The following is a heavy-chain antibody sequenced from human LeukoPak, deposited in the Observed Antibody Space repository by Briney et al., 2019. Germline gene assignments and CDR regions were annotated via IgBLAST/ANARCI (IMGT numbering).Heavy chain of an antibody. J-gene: IGHJ4*02. Sequence: SVKVSCKASGGAFSSYAISWVRQAPGQGLEWMGRIIPILGIANYAQKFQGRVTITADKSTSTAYMELSSLRSEDTAVYYCAGPSGYFYWGQGTLVTVSS. D-gene: IGHD3-3*01. CDR1: GGAFSSYA. CDR3: AGPSGYFY. V-gene: IGHV1-69*04. CDR2: IIPILGIA.